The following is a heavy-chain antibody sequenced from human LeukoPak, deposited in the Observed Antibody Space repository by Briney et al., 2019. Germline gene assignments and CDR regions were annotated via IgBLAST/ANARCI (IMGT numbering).Heavy chain of an antibody. CDR3: ARRLRFVGVWFDP. J-gene: IGHJ5*02. D-gene: IGHD3-10*01. CDR1: GGSFSGYY. V-gene: IGHV4-34*12. Sequence: PSETLSLTCGVYGGSFSGYYWSWIRQPPGKGLEWIGEIVHSGSTNYNPSLKSRVTISADTSKNQFSLKLTSVTAADTAVYYCARRLRFVGVWFDPWGQGTLVTVSS. CDR2: IVHSGST.